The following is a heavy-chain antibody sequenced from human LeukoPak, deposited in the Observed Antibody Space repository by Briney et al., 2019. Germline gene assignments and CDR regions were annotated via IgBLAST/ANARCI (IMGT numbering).Heavy chain of an antibody. CDR3: SGRDSSRSPRAY. CDR1: GLTFTDFW. Sequence: GGSLRLSSAASGLTFTDFWMNWVRLAPGRGLEWLANIKPDGNEKYYVDSVKGRFAISRDNAKNEVYLEMNSLRAEDTGVYYCSGRDSSRSPRAYWGQGTLVRVSS. D-gene: IGHD2-2*01. J-gene: IGHJ4*02. CDR2: IKPDGNEK. V-gene: IGHV3-7*01.